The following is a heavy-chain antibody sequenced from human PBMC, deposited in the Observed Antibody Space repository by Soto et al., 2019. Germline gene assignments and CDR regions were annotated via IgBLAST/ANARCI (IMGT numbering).Heavy chain of an antibody. V-gene: IGHV3-9*01. CDR1: GFSFDDYG. CDR3: AKDNDLDRDGPFDY. D-gene: IGHD2-2*03. Sequence: EVQLVESGGGSVQPGRSLRLSCAASGFSFDDYGMNWVRQGPGKGLELVSGISWNSGDIYYADSVKGRFTISRDNAKRSLYLQMNSLRTEDTALYYCAKDNDLDRDGPFDYWGQGILVTVSS. J-gene: IGHJ4*02. CDR2: ISWNSGDI.